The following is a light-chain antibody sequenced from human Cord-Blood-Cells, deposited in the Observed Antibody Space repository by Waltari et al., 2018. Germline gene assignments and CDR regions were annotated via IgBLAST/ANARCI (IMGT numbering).Light chain of an antibody. CDR2: EVS. Sequence: DIQMTQSPSTLSASVGDRVTFTCLASQSISSWWAWYQQKPVKAPKLMIYEVSSLESGVPSRFSGSESGTECTLHLIILQPDDFATYYCQQYNSYSYFFDQWTNLEIK. J-gene: IGKJ2*01. CDR1: QSISSW. CDR3: QQYNSYSYF. V-gene: IGKV1-5*01.